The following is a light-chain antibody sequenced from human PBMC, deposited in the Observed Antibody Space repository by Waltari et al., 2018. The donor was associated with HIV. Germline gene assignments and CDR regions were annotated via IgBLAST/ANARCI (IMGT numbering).Light chain of an antibody. J-gene: IGLJ1*01. CDR2: KNY. CDR3: VGWDASLSAYV. V-gene: IGLV1-47*01. CDR1: SSTIGHDN. Sequence: QSVLTQPPSASGTPRHRVPISCPGSSSTIGHDNVYWYQQLPGTAPKLLIYKNYQRPSGVPDRFAGSKSGTSASLAISGLRSEDEADYYCVGWDASLSAYVFGTGTKVTIL.